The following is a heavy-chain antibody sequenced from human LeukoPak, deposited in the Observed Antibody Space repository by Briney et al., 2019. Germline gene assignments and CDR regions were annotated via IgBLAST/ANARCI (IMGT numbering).Heavy chain of an antibody. V-gene: IGHV3-23*01. CDR3: AKDPNNYDSSGYFDY. CDR1: GFTFSSYA. CDR2: ISGSGGST. Sequence: GGSLRLSCAASGFTFSSYAMSWVRQAPGKGLEWVSAISGSGGSTYYADSVKGRFTISRDNSKNTLYLQMNSLRAEDTAVYYCAKDPNNYDSSGYFDYWGQGTLVTVSS. D-gene: IGHD3-22*01. J-gene: IGHJ4*02.